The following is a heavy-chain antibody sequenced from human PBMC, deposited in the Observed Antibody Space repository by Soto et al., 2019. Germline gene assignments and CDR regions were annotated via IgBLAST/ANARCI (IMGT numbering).Heavy chain of an antibody. CDR3: AKSVVVVPGGVFDY. J-gene: IGHJ4*02. Sequence: EVQLLESGGGLVQPGRSLRLSCAASGFTFSSYVMTWVRQAPGKGLEWVSAISGSGGSTYYADSVQGRFTISRDNSKNTLYLQMNSLRADDTAVYYCAKSVVVVPGGVFDYWGQGTLVTVSS. V-gene: IGHV3-23*01. CDR2: ISGSGGST. D-gene: IGHD2-2*01. CDR1: GFTFSSYV.